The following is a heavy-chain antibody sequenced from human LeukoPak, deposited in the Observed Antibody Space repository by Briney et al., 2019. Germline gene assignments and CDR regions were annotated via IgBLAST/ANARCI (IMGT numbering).Heavy chain of an antibody. CDR3: AKSNGYGLIDI. CDR1: AGSISSYY. Sequence: SETLSLTCTVSAGSISSYYWSWIRQPPGKELEWIGCFYNSGTTNYNPSLKSRVSISVDTSKNQLSLKLSSVTAADTAVYYCAKSNGYGLIDIWGQGTMVTVSS. J-gene: IGHJ3*02. CDR2: FYNSGTT. V-gene: IGHV4-59*12. D-gene: IGHD3-22*01.